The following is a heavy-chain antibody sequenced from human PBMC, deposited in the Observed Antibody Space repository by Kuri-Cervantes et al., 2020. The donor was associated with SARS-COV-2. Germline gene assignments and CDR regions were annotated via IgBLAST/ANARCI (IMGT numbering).Heavy chain of an antibody. J-gene: IGHJ3*02. CDR2: IYSGGST. CDR1: GFTVSSNY. D-gene: IGHD1-1*01. CDR3: AGTVQLERRTGNDAFDI. Sequence: GGSLRLSCAASGFTVSSNYMSWVRQAPGKGLEWVSVIYSGGSTYYADSVKGRFTISRDNSKNTLYLQMNSLRAEDTAVYYCAGTVQLERRTGNDAFDIWGQGTMVTVSS. V-gene: IGHV3-66*01.